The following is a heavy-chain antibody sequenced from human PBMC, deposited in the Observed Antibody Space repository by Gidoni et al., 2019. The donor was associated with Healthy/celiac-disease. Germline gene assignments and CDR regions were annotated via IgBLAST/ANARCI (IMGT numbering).Heavy chain of an antibody. D-gene: IGHD5-12*01. Sequence: EVQLVESGGGLVQPGRSLRLSCAASGFTFDDYAMHWVRQAPGKGLEWVSGISWNSGSIGYADSVKGRFTISRDNAKNSLYLQMNSLRAEDTALYYCANLGTDGYNIRDYWGQGTLVTVSS. CDR1: GFTFDDYA. CDR3: ANLGTDGYNIRDY. V-gene: IGHV3-9*01. J-gene: IGHJ4*02. CDR2: ISWNSGSI.